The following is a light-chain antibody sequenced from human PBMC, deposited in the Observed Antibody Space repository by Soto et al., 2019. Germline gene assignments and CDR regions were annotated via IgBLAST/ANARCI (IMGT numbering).Light chain of an antibody. CDR3: FSFTSDWTHV. CDR1: SSDIGAYNY. V-gene: IGLV2-14*01. Sequence: QSVLTQPASVSGSPGQSITNSCTGSSSDIGAYNYVSWFQQCPGKAPKLIISELSNRPSGVSNRFSGSKSGTAASLTNSGLQTEDEADYFCFSFTSDWTHVFGTGTKVTVL. CDR2: ELS. J-gene: IGLJ1*01.